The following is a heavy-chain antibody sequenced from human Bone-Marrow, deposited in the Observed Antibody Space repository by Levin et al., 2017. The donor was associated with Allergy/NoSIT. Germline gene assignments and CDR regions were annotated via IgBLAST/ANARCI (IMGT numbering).Heavy chain of an antibody. J-gene: IGHJ5*02. Sequence: SQTLSLTCAVSGGIIPTGSYSWSWIRQPPGKALEWIGYIYHNGRTYYNPSLKSRVTISIDRSKNQFSLNLRSVTAADTAVYYCARGDCGSDCYSYNWFDPWGPGTLVTVSS. CDR1: GGIIPTGSYS. V-gene: IGHV4-30-2*01. CDR3: ARGDCGSDCYSYNWFDP. CDR2: IYHNGRT. D-gene: IGHD2-21*02.